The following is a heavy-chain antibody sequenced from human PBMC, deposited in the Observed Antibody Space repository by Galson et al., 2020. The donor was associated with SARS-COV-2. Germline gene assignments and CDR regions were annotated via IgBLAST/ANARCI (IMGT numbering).Heavy chain of an antibody. CDR1: GFTFSSYA. Sequence: GDSLKISCAASGFTFSSYAMSWVRQVPGKGLEWVSAISGNGGSTYYADSVKGRFTISRDNSKNTLYLQMNSLSAEDTAVYYCAKDNSGWSTYNWFDPWGQGTLVTVSS. J-gene: IGHJ5*02. V-gene: IGHV3-23*01. CDR3: AKDNSGWSTYNWFDP. CDR2: ISGNGGST. D-gene: IGHD6-19*01.